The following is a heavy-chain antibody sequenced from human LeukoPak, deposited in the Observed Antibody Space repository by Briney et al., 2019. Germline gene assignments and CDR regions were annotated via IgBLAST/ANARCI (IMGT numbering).Heavy chain of an antibody. J-gene: IGHJ4*02. Sequence: GGSLRLSCAASGFTFTSYAVTWVRQAPGKGLEWVSTVSARGDTTYYADSVKGRFTISRDNSKNTLYLQMNSLRAEDTAVYYCARGTYYYDSSVPPGGYWGQGTLVTVSS. V-gene: IGHV3-23*01. CDR1: GFTFTSYA. CDR3: ARGTYYYDSSVPPGGY. D-gene: IGHD3-22*01. CDR2: VSARGDTT.